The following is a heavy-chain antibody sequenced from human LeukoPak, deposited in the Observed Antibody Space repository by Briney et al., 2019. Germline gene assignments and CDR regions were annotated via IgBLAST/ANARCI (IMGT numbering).Heavy chain of an antibody. V-gene: IGHV3-23*01. Sequence: GGSLRLSCAASGFTFSAYGMSWIRQAPGKGLEWVSADSVYGGGPYYADSVNGRFTMSRDNSENTVYLQMDSLRAEDTALYYCAKEDVGAAPHFWGQGTLVTVSS. CDR3: AKEDVGAAPHF. D-gene: IGHD2-15*01. CDR2: DSVYGGGP. J-gene: IGHJ4*02. CDR1: GFTFSAYG.